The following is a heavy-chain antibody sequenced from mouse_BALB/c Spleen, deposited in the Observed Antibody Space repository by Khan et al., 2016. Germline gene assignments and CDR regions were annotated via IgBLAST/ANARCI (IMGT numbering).Heavy chain of an antibody. CDR3: ARGNYVPGSLDY. D-gene: IGHD2-1*01. V-gene: IGHV4-1*02. CDR2: INPDTITI. Sequence: EVKLLESGGGLVQPGGSLKLSCAASGFDFSRYWMSWVRQAPGKGLEWIGEINPDTITIDYTPSLTDKFIISRDNAKKTLYLQMSKVRSEDTALYYGARGNYVPGSLDYWGQGTTLTVSS. CDR1: GFDFSRYW. J-gene: IGHJ2*01.